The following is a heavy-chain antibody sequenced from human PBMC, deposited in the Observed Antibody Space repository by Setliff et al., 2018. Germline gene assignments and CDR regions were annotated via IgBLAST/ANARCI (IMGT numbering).Heavy chain of an antibody. CDR1: GYSFTSYY. Sequence: ASVKVSCKASGYSFTSYYIHWVRQAPGLGLKWMGIISPSGGSASYAQKFQGRVTMTRDTSTSTVYMELSSLRSEDTAVYYCAREFPYVDTGAYYFDYWGQGTLVTVSS. V-gene: IGHV1-46*01. CDR2: ISPSGGSA. CDR3: AREFPYVDTGAYYFDY. J-gene: IGHJ4*02. D-gene: IGHD5-18*01.